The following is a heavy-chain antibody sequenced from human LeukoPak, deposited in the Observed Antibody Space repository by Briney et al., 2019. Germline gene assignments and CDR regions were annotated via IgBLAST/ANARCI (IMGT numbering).Heavy chain of an antibody. CDR1: GFTFGSYS. Sequence: GGSLRLSWAASGFTFGSYSMNWVRQAPGKGLEWVSYISSSSSTIYYADSVKGRFTISRDNAKNSLYLQMNSLRAEDTAVYYCARDPRVDTEKQKFDYRGQGTLVTVSS. J-gene: IGHJ4*02. V-gene: IGHV3-48*04. CDR2: ISSSSSTI. CDR3: ARDPRVDTEKQKFDY. D-gene: IGHD5-18*01.